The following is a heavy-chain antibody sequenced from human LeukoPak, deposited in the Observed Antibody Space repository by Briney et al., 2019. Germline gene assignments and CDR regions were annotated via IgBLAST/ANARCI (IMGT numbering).Heavy chain of an antibody. V-gene: IGHV3-23*01. CDR2: ISGSGGST. J-gene: IGHJ4*02. CDR1: GLTFVSYA. Sequence: GGSLRLSWAASGLTFVSYAISSVRQAPGKGLEWVSAISGSGGSTYYADSVKGRFTISRDNSKNTLYLTMNSLRAEDTAVYYCASARVALGSDISCIGYWGQGTLVTVSS. CDR3: ASARVALGSDISCIGY. D-gene: IGHD2-15*01.